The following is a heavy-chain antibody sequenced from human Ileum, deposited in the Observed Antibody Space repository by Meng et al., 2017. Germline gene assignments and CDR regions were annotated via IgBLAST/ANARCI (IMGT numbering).Heavy chain of an antibody. V-gene: IGHV4-38-2*01. Sequence: SETLSLTCAVSGFSITSNYYWVWIRQPPGKGLEWIGTIFHSGLAFYNPSLKSRVTISVDTSKNQFSLSLSSVTAAETAFYYCARQASSAAESYWGQGTLVTVSS. CDR3: ARQASSAAESY. D-gene: IGHD6-13*01. CDR2: IFHSGLA. J-gene: IGHJ4*02. CDR1: GFSITSNYY.